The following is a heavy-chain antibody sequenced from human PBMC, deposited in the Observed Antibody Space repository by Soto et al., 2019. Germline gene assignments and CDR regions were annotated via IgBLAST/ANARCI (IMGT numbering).Heavy chain of an antibody. CDR1: GYTFTGYY. Sequence: ASVKVSCKASGYTFTGYYMHWVRQAPGQGLEWMGWINPNSGGTNYAQKFQGWVTMTRDTSISTAYMELSRLRSDDTAVYYCARGAVVPAASNDYWGQGTLVTVSS. D-gene: IGHD2-2*01. CDR2: INPNSGGT. CDR3: ARGAVVPAASNDY. J-gene: IGHJ4*02. V-gene: IGHV1-2*04.